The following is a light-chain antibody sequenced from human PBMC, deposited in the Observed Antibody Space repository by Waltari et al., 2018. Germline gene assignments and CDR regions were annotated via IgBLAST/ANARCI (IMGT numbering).Light chain of an antibody. CDR1: GLPKKF. V-gene: IGLV3-10*03. J-gene: IGLJ2*01. CDR2: EDN. CDR3: YSTGEKGNQRF. Sequence: VSPGHTARITCSGDGLPKKFAYWYQQKSGQAPVVVIYEDNKRPSGIPARFSGSSSGTVATLTITGGQVEDEDDYYWYSTGEKGNQRFFGGGTKLTVL.